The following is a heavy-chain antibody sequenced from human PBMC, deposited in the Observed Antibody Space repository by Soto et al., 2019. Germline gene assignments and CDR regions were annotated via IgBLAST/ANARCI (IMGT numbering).Heavy chain of an antibody. CDR3: AGPSIGYYYYGMDV. CDR2: TYYRSKWFL. J-gene: IGHJ6*02. CDR1: GDSVSSNGAC. D-gene: IGHD6-6*01. V-gene: IGHV6-1*01. Sequence: SQTLSLTCVISGDSVSSNGACWNWIRQSPSRGLEWLGRTYYRSKWFLDYAASVQSRMTINPDTSRNQFSLQLSSVTAADTAVYYCAGPSIGYYYYGMDVWGQGTTVTVSS.